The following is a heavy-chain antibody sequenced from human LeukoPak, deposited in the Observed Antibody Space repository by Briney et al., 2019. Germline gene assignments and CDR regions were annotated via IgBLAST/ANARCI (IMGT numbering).Heavy chain of an antibody. CDR2: IYISGIT. D-gene: IGHD1-26*01. Sequence: SQTLSLTRTVSVGSISIGGYYWTSIRQHPGKGLEWIAYIYISGITYYNPSLESPVTISGDTSKSQFCLKLSSVSAADTAVYYCARAAGWSYCFDYWGQGSLV. CDR3: ARAAGWSYCFDY. CDR1: VGSISIGGYY. J-gene: IGHJ4*01. V-gene: IGHV4-31*01.